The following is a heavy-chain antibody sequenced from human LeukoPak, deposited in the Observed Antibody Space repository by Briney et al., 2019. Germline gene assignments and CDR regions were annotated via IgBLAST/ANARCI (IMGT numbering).Heavy chain of an antibody. D-gene: IGHD6-19*01. Sequence: PGESLKISCKASGSSFTSYWIGWVRQMPGKGLEWMGIIYPADSDTRYSPSFQGQVTISADKSITTAYLQWRSLKASDTAIYFCATGYSSGWNGYYFDYWGQGTPVTVSS. CDR3: ATGYSSGWNGYYFDY. V-gene: IGHV5-51*01. J-gene: IGHJ4*02. CDR1: GSSFTSYW. CDR2: IYPADSDT.